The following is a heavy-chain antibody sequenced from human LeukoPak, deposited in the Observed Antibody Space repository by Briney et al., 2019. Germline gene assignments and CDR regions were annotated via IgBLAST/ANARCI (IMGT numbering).Heavy chain of an antibody. CDR3: AKHGYSSGWPQVPSQH. V-gene: IGHV3-23*01. J-gene: IGHJ1*01. D-gene: IGHD6-19*01. CDR1: GFTFSNYA. Sequence: GGSLRLSCAASGFTFSNYAMSWVRQAPGKGLEWVSVISGNGGSTSYADSVKGRFTISRDDSKDTLYLQMNGLRAGDTATYYCAKHGYSSGWPQVPSQHWGQGTLVTVSS. CDR2: ISGNGGST.